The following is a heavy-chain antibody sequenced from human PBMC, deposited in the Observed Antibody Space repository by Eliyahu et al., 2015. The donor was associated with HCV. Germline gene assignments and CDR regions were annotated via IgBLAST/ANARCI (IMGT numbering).Heavy chain of an antibody. CDR2: IYYSGST. CDR3: ARGATNYYYYGMDV. CDR1: GGSVSSGSYY. Sequence: QVQLQESGPGLVKPSETLSLTCTVSGGSVSSGSYYWSWXRQPPGKGLEWIGYIYYSGSTNYNPSLKSRVTISVDTSKNQFSLKLRSVTAADTAVYYCARGATNYYYYGMDVWGQGTTVTVSS. J-gene: IGHJ6*02. V-gene: IGHV4-61*01.